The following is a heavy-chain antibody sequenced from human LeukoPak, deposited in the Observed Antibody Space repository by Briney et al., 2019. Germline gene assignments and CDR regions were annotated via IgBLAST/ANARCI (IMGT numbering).Heavy chain of an antibody. J-gene: IGHJ6*03. CDR3: ARGLTTRWWLRLPYYYYMDV. V-gene: IGHV4-39*07. CDR2: INHSGST. D-gene: IGHD5-12*01. Sequence: SETLSLTCTVSGGSISTITYYWGWIRQPPGKGLEWIGEINHSGSTNYNPSLKSRVTISVDTSKNQFSLKLSSVTAADTAVYYCARGLTTRWWLRLPYYYYMDVWGKGTTVTVSS. CDR1: GGSISTITYY.